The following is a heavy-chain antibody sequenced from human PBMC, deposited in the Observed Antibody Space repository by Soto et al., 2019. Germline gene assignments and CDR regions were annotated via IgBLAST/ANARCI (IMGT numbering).Heavy chain of an antibody. CDR1: GFTFNSYA. V-gene: IGHV3-23*01. CDR3: GKNYYFDN. J-gene: IGHJ4*02. Sequence: EVQLLESGGGLVQPGGSLRLSCAASGFTFNSYAMSWVRQAPGKGLEWVSSVGVSGDTYYADSVGGRFTISRDNSENTVNLQMNSLRAEDTAVYYCGKNYYFDNWGQGTLVTVST. CDR2: VGVSGDT.